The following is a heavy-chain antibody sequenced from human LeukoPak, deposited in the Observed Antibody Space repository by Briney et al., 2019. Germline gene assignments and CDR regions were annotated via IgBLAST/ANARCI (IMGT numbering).Heavy chain of an antibody. CDR3: VKDAPLPFDF. CDR2: ISGDAHST. CDR1: GFTFRDFA. V-gene: IGHV3-23*01. Sequence: GGSLRLSCVASGFTFRDFAMSWVRQAPGKGLEWVSAISGDAHSTYYADSLKGRFTISRDNSKNTLYLQMNSLRAADTATYFCVKDAPLPFDFWGQGALVIVSS. J-gene: IGHJ4*02.